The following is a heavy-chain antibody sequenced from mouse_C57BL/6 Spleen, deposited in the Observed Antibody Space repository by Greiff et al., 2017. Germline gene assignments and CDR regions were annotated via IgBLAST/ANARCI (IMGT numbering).Heavy chain of an antibody. CDR3: ARIAPYGSLYAMDY. V-gene: IGHV8-8*01. Sequence: ESGPGILQPSQTLSLTCSFSGFSLSTFGMGVGWIRQPSGKGLEWLAHIWWDDDKYYNPALKSRLTISKDTSKNQVFLKIANVDTADTATYYCARIAPYGSLYAMDYWGQGTSVTVAS. J-gene: IGHJ4*01. D-gene: IGHD1-1*01. CDR2: IWWDDDK. CDR1: GFSLSTFGMG.